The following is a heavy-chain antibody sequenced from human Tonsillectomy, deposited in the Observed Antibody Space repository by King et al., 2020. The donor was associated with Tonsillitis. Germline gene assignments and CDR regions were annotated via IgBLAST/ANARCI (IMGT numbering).Heavy chain of an antibody. D-gene: IGHD4-23*01. J-gene: IGHJ1*01. CDR3: AKDRALRGGYDYSGNCFGA. CDR2: IDTSGDT. CDR1: GFTFGSYD. V-gene: IGHV3-13*01. Sequence: VQLVESGGGLVQPGGSLRLSCAASGFTFGSYDMHWVRQTTGKGLDWVSTIDTSGDTYYADSVKGRFTISRDNSKNTLYLQMNSLRAEDTAVYYCAKDRALRGGYDYSGNCFGAWGQGTLVTVS.